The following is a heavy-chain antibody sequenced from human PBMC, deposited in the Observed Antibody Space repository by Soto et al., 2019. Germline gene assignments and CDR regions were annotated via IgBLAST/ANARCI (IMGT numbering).Heavy chain of an antibody. CDR2: ISGYNGET. D-gene: IGHD1-7*01. V-gene: IGHV1-18*04. CDR3: SRGGWNYGPGPVEL. CDR1: GYTFTNYG. Sequence: QVQLVQSGTEVKTPGASVKVSCHASGYTFTNYGINWVRQAPGQGLEWMAWISGYNGETHHAPFGQDSVTMTTDPTTRTAYMELTSLRSDDTAVDYCSRGGWNYGPGPVELWGQGTMVTVSS. J-gene: IGHJ3*01.